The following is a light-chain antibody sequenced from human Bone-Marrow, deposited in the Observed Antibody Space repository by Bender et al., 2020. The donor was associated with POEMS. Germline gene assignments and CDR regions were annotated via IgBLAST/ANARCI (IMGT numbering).Light chain of an antibody. CDR1: PSNIGAGYD. V-gene: IGLV1-50*01. CDR3: AAWEDSLNGWV. Sequence: QSVLTQPPSVSGAPGQRVTISCTGSPSNIGAGYDVHWYLHLPPAAPKLLIYINNQRPSGVPDRFSGSKSGTSASLAISGLQSEDEADYYCAAWEDSLNGWVFGGGTKLTVL. J-gene: IGLJ3*02. CDR2: INN.